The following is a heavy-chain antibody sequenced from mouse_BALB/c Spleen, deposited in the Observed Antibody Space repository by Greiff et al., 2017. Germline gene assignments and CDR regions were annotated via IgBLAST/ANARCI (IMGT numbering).Heavy chain of an antibody. Sequence: VKLMESGPSLVQPSQSLSITCTVSGFSLTSYGVHWVRQSPGKGLEWLGVIWRGGSTDYNAAFMSRLSITKDNSKSQVFFKMNSLQADDTAIYYCAKTITTATSFAYWGQGTLVTVSA. D-gene: IGHD1-2*01. CDR2: IWRGGST. CDR3: AKTITTATSFAY. V-gene: IGHV2-5-1*01. CDR1: GFSLTSYG. J-gene: IGHJ3*01.